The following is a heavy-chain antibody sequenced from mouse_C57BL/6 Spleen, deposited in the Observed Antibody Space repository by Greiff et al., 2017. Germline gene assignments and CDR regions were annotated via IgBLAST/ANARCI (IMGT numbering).Heavy chain of an antibody. Sequence: EVQLVESEGGLVQPGSSMKLSCTASGFTFSDYYMAWVRQVPEKGLEWVANINYDGSSTYYLDSLKSRFIISRDNAKNILYLQMSSLKSEDTATYYCARDYYDYAMDYWGQGTSVTVSS. D-gene: IGHD1-1*01. J-gene: IGHJ4*01. V-gene: IGHV5-16*01. CDR3: ARDYYDYAMDY. CDR1: GFTFSDYY. CDR2: INYDGSST.